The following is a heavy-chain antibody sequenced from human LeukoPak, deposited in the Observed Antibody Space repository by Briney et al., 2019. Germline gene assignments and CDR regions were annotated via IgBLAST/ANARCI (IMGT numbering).Heavy chain of an antibody. CDR3: ASASGELLPRVEYFQH. CDR2: IYYSGST. D-gene: IGHD1-26*01. J-gene: IGHJ1*01. Sequence: SETLSLTCTVSGGSISSYYWSWIRQPPGKGLEWIGYIYYSGSTNYNPSLKSRVTISVDTSKNQFSLKLSSVTAADTAVYYCASASGELLPRVEYFQHWGQGTLVTVSS. CDR1: GGSISSYY. V-gene: IGHV4-59*08.